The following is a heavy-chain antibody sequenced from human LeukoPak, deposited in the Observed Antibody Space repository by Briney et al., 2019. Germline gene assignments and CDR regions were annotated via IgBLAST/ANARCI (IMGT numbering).Heavy chain of an antibody. D-gene: IGHD3-16*01. CDR2: IKYDDTVK. V-gene: IGHV3-7*01. Sequence: GGSLRLSCTAAGFNFGTYWMSWVRQSPEKGLEFVANIKYDDTVKNYVDSVKGRFTISRDNPSNSVYLQMSSLRPEDTAVYYCATYTHWVAGDVWGQGTTVTVSS. CDR3: ATYTHWVAGDV. CDR1: GFNFGTYW. J-gene: IGHJ6*02.